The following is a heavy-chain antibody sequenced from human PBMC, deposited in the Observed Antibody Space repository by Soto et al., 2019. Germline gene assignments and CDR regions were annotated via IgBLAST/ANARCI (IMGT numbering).Heavy chain of an antibody. J-gene: IGHJ4*02. CDR2: IYYSGST. D-gene: IGHD1-26*01. CDR1: GGSISSGSYY. V-gene: IGHV4-31*03. CDR3: ARTYSGSYRVFDY. Sequence: SETLSLTCTVSGGSISSGSYYWSWIRQHPGKGLEWIGYIYYSGSTYYNPSLKSRVTISVDTSKNQFSLKLSSVTAADTAVYYCARTYSGSYRVFDYWGQGTLVTVSS.